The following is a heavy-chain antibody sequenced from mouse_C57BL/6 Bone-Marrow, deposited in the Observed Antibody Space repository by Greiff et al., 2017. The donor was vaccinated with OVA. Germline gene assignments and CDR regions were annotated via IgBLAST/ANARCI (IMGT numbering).Heavy chain of an antibody. CDR2: IYPGDGDT. D-gene: IGHD1-1*01. J-gene: IGHJ3*01. Sequence: QVQLQQSGPELVKPGASVKISCKASGYAFSSSWMNWVKQRPGKGLEWIGRIYPGDGDTNYNGKFKGKATLTADKSSSTAYMQLSSLTSEDSAVYFCAREDWDGSSTLGFAYWGQGTLVTVSA. CDR1: GYAFSSSW. V-gene: IGHV1-82*01. CDR3: AREDWDGSSTLGFAY.